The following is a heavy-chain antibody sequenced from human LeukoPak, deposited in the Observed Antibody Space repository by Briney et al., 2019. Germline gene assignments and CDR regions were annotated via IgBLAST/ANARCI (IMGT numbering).Heavy chain of an antibody. CDR3: ARVKGTAVVGRNWFDP. D-gene: IGHD6-19*01. Sequence: SQTLSLTCAISGDSVSSDGATWNWIRQSPSRGLEWLGRIYYRFTWYDDYAVSVKSRITIAPATSKNRFSMHLSSRTPDDTAVYYCARVKGTAVVGRNWFDPWGQGILVTVSS. J-gene: IGHJ5*02. CDR2: IYYRFTWYD. V-gene: IGHV6-1*01. CDR1: GDSVSSDGAT.